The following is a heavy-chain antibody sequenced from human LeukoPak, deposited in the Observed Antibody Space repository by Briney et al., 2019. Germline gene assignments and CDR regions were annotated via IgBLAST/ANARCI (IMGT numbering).Heavy chain of an antibody. CDR3: ARVVHSCGWYYFDY. Sequence: GGSLRLSCAASGFTFSSYWMSWVRQAPGKGLEWVANIKQDGSEKYYVDSVKGRFAISRDNAKNSLYLQMNSLRAEDTAVYYCARVVHSCGWYYFDYWGQGTLVTVSS. D-gene: IGHD6-19*01. CDR1: GFTFSSYW. J-gene: IGHJ4*02. V-gene: IGHV3-7*01. CDR2: IKQDGSEK.